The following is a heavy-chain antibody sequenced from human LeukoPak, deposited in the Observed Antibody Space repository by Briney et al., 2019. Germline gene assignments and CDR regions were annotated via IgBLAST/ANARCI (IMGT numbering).Heavy chain of an antibody. V-gene: IGHV1-18*01. D-gene: IGHD3-10*01. CDR2: ISAYNGNT. CDR1: GYTFTSYG. Sequence: ASVKVSCKASGYTFTSYGISWVRQAPGQGLEWMGWISAYNGNTNYAQKLQGRVTMTTDTSASTAYMELSSLRSEDTAVYYCASEYYYGSGTQGSDYWGQGTLVTVSS. J-gene: IGHJ4*02. CDR3: ASEYYYGSGTQGSDY.